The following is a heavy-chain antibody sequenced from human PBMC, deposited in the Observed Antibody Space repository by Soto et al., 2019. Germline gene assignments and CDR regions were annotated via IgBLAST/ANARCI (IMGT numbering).Heavy chain of an antibody. Sequence: QVQLQESGPGLVKPSQTLSLTCTVSGGSISSGGYYWRWIRQHPGKGLEWIGCIYYSGSTYYNPSLKSRVTISVDTSKNQFSLKLSSVTAADTAEDYRARDARSGSYIGMDFWCQGTTVTVSS. CDR1: GGSISSGGYY. CDR3: ARDARSGSYIGMDF. CDR2: IYYSGST. V-gene: IGHV4-31*03. D-gene: IGHD3-10*01. J-gene: IGHJ6*02.